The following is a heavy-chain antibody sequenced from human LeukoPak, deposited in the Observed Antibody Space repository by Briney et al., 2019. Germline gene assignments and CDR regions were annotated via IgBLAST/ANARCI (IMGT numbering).Heavy chain of an antibody. V-gene: IGHV4-31*03. CDR3: ASRVTGLGRVDY. Sequence: SETLSLTCTVSGGSIRSGDYSWNWIRQHPGKGLEWIGYIYYSGSTYYNPSLTSRVTMSVDTSKNQFSLKLSSVTAADTAVYYCASRVTGLGRVDYWGQGTLVTVSS. D-gene: IGHD3-16*01. CDR2: IYYSGST. J-gene: IGHJ4*02. CDR1: GGSIRSGDYS.